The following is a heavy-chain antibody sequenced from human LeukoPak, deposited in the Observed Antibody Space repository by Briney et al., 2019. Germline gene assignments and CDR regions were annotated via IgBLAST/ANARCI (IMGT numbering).Heavy chain of an antibody. CDR2: IYTSGST. Sequence: SETLPLTCTVSGVSISSGSYYWSWIRQPAGKGLEWIGRIYTSGSTNYNPSLKSRVTISVDTSKNQFSLKLSSVTAADTAVYYCARTGAAYYYYYYMDVWGKGTTVTVSS. V-gene: IGHV4-61*02. D-gene: IGHD1-14*01. J-gene: IGHJ6*03. CDR3: ARTGAAYYYYYYMDV. CDR1: GVSISSGSYY.